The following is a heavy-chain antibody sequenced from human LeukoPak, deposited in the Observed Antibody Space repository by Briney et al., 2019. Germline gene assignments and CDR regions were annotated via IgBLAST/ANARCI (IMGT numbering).Heavy chain of an antibody. V-gene: IGHV3-7*01. CDR3: ARDPEEWELLFDY. CDR1: GFTFSSYW. CDR2: IKQDGSEK. D-gene: IGHD1-26*01. J-gene: IGHJ4*02. Sequence: GGSLRLSCAASGFTFSSYWMSWVRQAPGKGLEWVANIKQDGSEKYYVDSVKGRFTISRDNAKNSLYLQMNSLRAEDTAVHYCARDPEEWELLFDYWGQGTLVTVSS.